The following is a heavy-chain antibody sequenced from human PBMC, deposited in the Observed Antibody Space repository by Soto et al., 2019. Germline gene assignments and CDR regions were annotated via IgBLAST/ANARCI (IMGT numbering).Heavy chain of an antibody. CDR1: GYTFTSYG. D-gene: IGHD4-17*01. V-gene: IGHV1-18*01. Sequence: ASVKVSCKASGYTFTSYGISWVRQAPGQGLEWMGWISAYNGNTNYAQKLQGRVTMTTDTSTSTAYMELRSLRSDDTAVYYCARVGAPASGDYRPSYYYYYGMDVWGQGTTVTVSS. CDR2: ISAYNGNT. J-gene: IGHJ6*02. CDR3: ARVGAPASGDYRPSYYYYYGMDV.